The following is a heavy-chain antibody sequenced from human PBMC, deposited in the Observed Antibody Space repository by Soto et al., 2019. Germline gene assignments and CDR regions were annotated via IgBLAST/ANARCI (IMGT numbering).Heavy chain of an antibody. Sequence: EVQVLESGGGLAKPGRSLRLSCAVSGLSFSSYAMTWVRQSPGKGLEWVSSISRSGNSTYSADSVRGRFTISRDNSKNTLYLQMNSLRAEDTAVYYSAKDAKILDWLPTSYYFDFWGQGTLVTVSS. J-gene: IGHJ4*02. CDR2: ISRSGNST. CDR3: AKDAKILDWLPTSYYFDF. V-gene: IGHV3-23*01. CDR1: GLSFSSYA. D-gene: IGHD3-9*01.